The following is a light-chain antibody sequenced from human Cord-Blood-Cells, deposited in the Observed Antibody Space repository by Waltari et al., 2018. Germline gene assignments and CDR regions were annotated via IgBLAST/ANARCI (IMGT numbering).Light chain of an antibody. CDR2: AAS. V-gene: IGKV1-39*02. Sequence: GDRVTITCRASQSISSYLNWYQQKPGKAPKLLIYAASSLQSGVPDRFSGSGSGTDFTLKISRVEAEDVGVYYCMQALQTLTFGGGTKVEIK. J-gene: IGKJ4*01. CDR1: QSISSY. CDR3: MQALQTLT.